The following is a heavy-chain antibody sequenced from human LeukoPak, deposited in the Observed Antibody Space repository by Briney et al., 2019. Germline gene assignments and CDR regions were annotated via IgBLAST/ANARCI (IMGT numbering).Heavy chain of an antibody. Sequence: SQTLSLTCVISGDSVSNNAWNWVRQTPSGGLECLGRTYYDSKWYNHYAESVKSRISINPDTSKNQFSLQLNSVTPEDTAVYYCARGWARAVFNIWSQGTMVTVSS. J-gene: IGHJ3*02. CDR1: GDSVSNNA. CDR3: ARGWARAVFNI. CDR2: TYYDSKWYN. D-gene: IGHD6-6*01. V-gene: IGHV6-1*01.